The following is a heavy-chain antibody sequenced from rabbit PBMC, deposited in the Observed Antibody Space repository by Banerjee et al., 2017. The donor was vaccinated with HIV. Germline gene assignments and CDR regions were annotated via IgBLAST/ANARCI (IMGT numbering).Heavy chain of an antibody. D-gene: IGHD8-1*01. V-gene: IGHV1S40*01. J-gene: IGHJ6*01. CDR1: GFSFSSSYY. CDR2: IYTGSSGNT. CDR3: ARELVVVLMGLGYYGMDL. Sequence: QSLEESGGDLVKPGASLTLTCTASGFSFSSSYYMCWVRQAPGKGLEWIACIYTGSSGNTYYASWAKDRFTISKASSTTVTLQMTSLTAADTATYFCARELVVVLMGLGYYGMDLWGQGTLVTVS.